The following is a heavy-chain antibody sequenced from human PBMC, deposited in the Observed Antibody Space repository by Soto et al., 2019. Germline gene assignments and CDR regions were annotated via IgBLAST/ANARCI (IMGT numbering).Heavy chain of an antibody. Sequence: SATLSLTCSVSGASITADAYSWNWLRQHPGKGLEWIGYIFYSGSTYYNPSLMSRVTISVDTSKSQFSLKLTSLTAADTAVYYCARGSWMVIVPGSSLFAPRGQRTLVT. CDR3: ARGSWMVIVPGSSLFAP. CDR1: GASITADAYS. V-gene: IGHV4-31*03. D-gene: IGHD6-19*01. J-gene: IGHJ5*02. CDR2: IFYSGST.